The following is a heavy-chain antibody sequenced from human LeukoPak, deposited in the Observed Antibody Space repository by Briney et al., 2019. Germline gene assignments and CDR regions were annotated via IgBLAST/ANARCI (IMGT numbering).Heavy chain of an antibody. D-gene: IGHD3-22*01. Sequence: PGGSLRLSCATSGFTFSSYTMSWVRQPPGPAPAWVLAVSGSGGSTYYADSVKGRFTISRDNSKNPPYLQMNSLRAEDTAVYYCAKDRLYYYDSSGYYYPNDAFDIWGRGTMVTVSS. CDR3: AKDRLYYYDSSGYYYPNDAFDI. J-gene: IGHJ3*02. CDR2: VSGSGGST. V-gene: IGHV3-23*01. CDR1: GFTFSSYT.